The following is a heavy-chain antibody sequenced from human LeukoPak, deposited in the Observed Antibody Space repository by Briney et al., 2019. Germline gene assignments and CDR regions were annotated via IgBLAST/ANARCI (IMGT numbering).Heavy chain of an antibody. CDR3: VRLPWGAYSSFDP. J-gene: IGHJ5*02. CDR1: GGSISSSSYY. D-gene: IGHD3-16*01. V-gene: IGHV4-39*01. Sequence: ASETLSLTCTVSGGSISSSSYYWGWVRQPPGKGLEWIGSVFSSGSTYYNPSLKSPVTISVDTSKNQFSLKLSSVTAADTAVYYCVRLPWGAYSSFDPWGQGTLVTVSS. CDR2: VFSSGST.